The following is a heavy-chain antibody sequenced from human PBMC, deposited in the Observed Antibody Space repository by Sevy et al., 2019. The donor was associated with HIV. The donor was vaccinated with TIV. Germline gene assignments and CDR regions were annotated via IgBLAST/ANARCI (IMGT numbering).Heavy chain of an antibody. V-gene: IGHV1-69*13. D-gene: IGHD6-6*01. CDR1: GGTFSSYA. J-gene: IGHJ6*02. CDR3: ASEYSSSSPTYYYGMDV. Sequence: SVKVSCKASGGTFSSYAISWVRQAPGQGLEWMGGIIPIFGTANYAQKFQGRVTITADESTSTAYKELSSLRSEDTAVYYCASEYSSSSPTYYYGMDVWGQGTTVTVSS. CDR2: IIPIFGTA.